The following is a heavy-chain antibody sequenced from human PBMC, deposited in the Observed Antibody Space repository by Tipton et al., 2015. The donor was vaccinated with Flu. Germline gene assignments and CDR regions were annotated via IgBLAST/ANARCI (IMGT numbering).Heavy chain of an antibody. J-gene: IGHJ1*01. Sequence: TLSLTCSVSGYSIRSAYYWGWVRRPPGKGLEWIGTIYHSGTTYYNPSLKSRVTISLDTSKNQFSLKLSSVTAAGTAVYYCARSTTVVTQRGYFQHWGQGSLVTVSS. CDR1: GYSIRSAYY. V-gene: IGHV4-38-2*01. CDR2: IYHSGTT. D-gene: IGHD4-23*01. CDR3: ARSTTVVTQRGYFQH.